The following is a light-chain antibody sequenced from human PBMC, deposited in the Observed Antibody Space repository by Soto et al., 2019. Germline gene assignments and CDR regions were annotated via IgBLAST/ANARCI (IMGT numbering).Light chain of an antibody. CDR2: RAS. CDR1: QSLVYSDGNTY. Sequence: DVVMTQSPLFLPVTLGEPASISCRSSQSLVYSDGNTYLDWFHQRPGQSPRRLIYRASNRDTGVPDRFSGSWSGTSFTLKISRVEAEDVGVYYCMQPKFWPPVTFGQGTKLEI. J-gene: IGKJ2*01. CDR3: MQPKFWPPVT. V-gene: IGKV2-30*01.